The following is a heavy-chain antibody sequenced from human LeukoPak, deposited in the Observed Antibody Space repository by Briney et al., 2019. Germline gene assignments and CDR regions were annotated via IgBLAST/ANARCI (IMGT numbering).Heavy chain of an antibody. V-gene: IGHV4-38-2*02. CDR2: IYHSGST. J-gene: IGHJ5*02. CDR3: ARHAMDPIFFSGNWFDL. CDR1: GYSMSSGYD. Sequence: SETLSLTCTVSGYSMSSGYDWGWIRRPPGKGLEWMGIIYHSGSTYYNPSLKSRVTISVDTSKNQFSLKLSSVTAADTAVYYCARHAMDPIFFSGNWFDLWGQGTLVTVSS. D-gene: IGHD3-9*01.